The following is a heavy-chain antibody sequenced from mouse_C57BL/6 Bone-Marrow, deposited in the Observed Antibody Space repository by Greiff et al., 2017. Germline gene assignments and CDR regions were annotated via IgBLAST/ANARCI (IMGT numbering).Heavy chain of an antibody. CDR1: GYTFTSYW. D-gene: IGHD2-4*01. CDR2: IHPNSGST. CDR3: ALIYYDYDGPFAY. J-gene: IGHJ3*01. Sequence: VHLVESGAELVKPGASVKLSCKASGYTFTSYWMHWVKQRPGQGLEWIGMIHPNSGSTNYNEKFKSKATLTVDKSSSTAYMQLSSLTSEDSAVYYCALIYYDYDGPFAYWGQGTLVTVSA. V-gene: IGHV1-64*01.